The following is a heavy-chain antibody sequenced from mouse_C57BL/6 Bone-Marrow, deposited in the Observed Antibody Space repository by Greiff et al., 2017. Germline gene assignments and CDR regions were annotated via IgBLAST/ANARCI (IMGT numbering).Heavy chain of an antibody. CDR3: AREPFAY. V-gene: IGHV3-6*01. Sequence: DVKLQEPGPGLVKPSQSLSLTCSVTGYSITSGYYWNWIRQFPGNKLEWMGYISYDGSNNYNPSLKNRISITRDTSKNQFFLKLNSVTTEDTATYYCAREPFAYWGQGTLVTVSA. CDR2: ISYDGSN. CDR1: GYSITSGYY. J-gene: IGHJ3*01.